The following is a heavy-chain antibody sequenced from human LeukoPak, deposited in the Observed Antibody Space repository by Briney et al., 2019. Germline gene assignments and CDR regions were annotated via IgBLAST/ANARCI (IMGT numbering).Heavy chain of an antibody. V-gene: IGHV4-59*01. CDR2: INYSGSS. D-gene: IGHD4-17*01. Sequence: SSETLSLTCTVWGGPFSRYYWSWLRQSPGKGLEWIGYINYSGSSNYNPSLKSRVTISVDASKNQFSLELSSAPAADKAVESCAIVDYGDSDYWGQGIPVTVSS. CDR1: GGPFSRYY. CDR3: AIVDYGDSDY. J-gene: IGHJ4*02.